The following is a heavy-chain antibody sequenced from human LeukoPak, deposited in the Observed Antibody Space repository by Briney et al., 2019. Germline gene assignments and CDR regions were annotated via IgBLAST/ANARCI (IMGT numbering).Heavy chain of an antibody. Sequence: GGSLRLSCAASGFTFSSYAMSWVRQAPGKGLEWVSAISGSSGSTYYADSVKGRFAISRDNSKNTLYLQMNSLTADDTAVYYCAKGVTGWFDPWGQGTLVTVSS. V-gene: IGHV3-23*01. CDR2: ISGSSGST. CDR1: GFTFSSYA. CDR3: AKGVTGWFDP. D-gene: IGHD3-10*01. J-gene: IGHJ5*02.